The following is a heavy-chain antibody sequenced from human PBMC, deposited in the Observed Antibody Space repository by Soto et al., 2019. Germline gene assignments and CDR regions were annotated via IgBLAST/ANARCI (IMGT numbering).Heavy chain of an antibody. CDR1: GFSVNNIY. V-gene: IGHV3-53*01. J-gene: IGHJ4*02. CDR2: ISDGGRT. CDR3: SRDHTSGGYDF. D-gene: IGHD5-12*01. Sequence: GGSLSLSYAASGFSVNNIYMSCVRQAPGQGLEWVSTISDGGRTYYSDSVKGRFTVSRDSSKNTLSLHMSSLRVEDTAVYYCSRDHTSGGYDFRGPGTLVTVSS.